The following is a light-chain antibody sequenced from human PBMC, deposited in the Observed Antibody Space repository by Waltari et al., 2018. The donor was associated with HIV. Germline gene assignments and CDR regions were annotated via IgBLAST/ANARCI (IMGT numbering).Light chain of an antibody. V-gene: IGLV2-14*03. CDR3: SSYTSSSTLVV. CDR1: SSDVGGFNY. J-gene: IGLJ2*01. CDR2: DVT. Sequence: QSALTQPASVSGSPGPSITISCTGTSSDVGGFNYVSWYQHHPGKAPKLMIYDVTRRPSGVSNRFSGSKSGNTASLTISGLQAVDEADYYCSSYTSSSTLVVFGGGTKLTVL.